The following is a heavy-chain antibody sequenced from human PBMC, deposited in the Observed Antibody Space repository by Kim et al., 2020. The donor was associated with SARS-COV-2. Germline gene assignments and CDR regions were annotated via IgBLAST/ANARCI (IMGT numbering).Heavy chain of an antibody. Sequence: SRVTIAVDTSKNQFSLKLSSVTAADTAVYYCARWGDGSGSYYKGDNWFDPWGQGTLVTVSS. D-gene: IGHD3-10*01. CDR3: ARWGDGSGSYYKGDNWFDP. J-gene: IGHJ5*02. V-gene: IGHV4-34*01.